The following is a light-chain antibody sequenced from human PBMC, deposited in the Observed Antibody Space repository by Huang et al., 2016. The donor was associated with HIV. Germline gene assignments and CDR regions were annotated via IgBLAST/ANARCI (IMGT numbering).Light chain of an antibody. CDR3: KQYDNLPQNT. CDR2: DAS. CDR1: QDIGNY. J-gene: IGKJ2*01. Sequence: IQMHQSPSSLSASVGDRVTITCQASQDIGNYLKWYQQQPGKAPKLLVYDASNLETWVPSRFSGSGSGTDFTFTISSLQPEDTATYYCKQYDNLPQNTFGQGTKLEIK. V-gene: IGKV1-33*01.